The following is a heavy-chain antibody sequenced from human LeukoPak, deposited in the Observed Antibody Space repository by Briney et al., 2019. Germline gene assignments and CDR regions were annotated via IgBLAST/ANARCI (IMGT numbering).Heavy chain of an antibody. CDR3: ARWGRWAAQVRYFDY. CDR1: GFMFSSYW. CDR2: IKQDGSEK. V-gene: IGHV3-7*01. D-gene: IGHD2-15*01. J-gene: IGHJ4*02. Sequence: GGSLRLSCAASGFMFSSYWMSWVRQAPGKGLEWVANIKQDGSEKYYADSVKGRFTISRDNVKNSLYLQMNSLRAEDTAVYYCARWGRWAAQVRYFDYWGQGTLVTVSS.